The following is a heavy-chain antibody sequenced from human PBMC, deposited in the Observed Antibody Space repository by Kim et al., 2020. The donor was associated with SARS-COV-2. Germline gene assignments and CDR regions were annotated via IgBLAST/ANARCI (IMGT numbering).Heavy chain of an antibody. V-gene: IGHV3-7*03. CDR2: IKQDGSAI. CDR3: AIDYPFPMDV. J-gene: IGHJ6*02. CDR1: GFTLNSYW. Sequence: GGSLRLSCAASGFTLNSYWMSWVRQAPEKGLEWVANIKQDGSAIFYVDSVKGRFTISRDNAKNSLYLQMNSLRAEDTAVYYCAIDYPFPMDVWGQWTTVT.